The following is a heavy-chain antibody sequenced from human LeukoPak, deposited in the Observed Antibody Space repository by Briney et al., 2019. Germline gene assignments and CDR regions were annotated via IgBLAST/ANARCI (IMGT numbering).Heavy chain of an antibody. Sequence: SETLSLTCSVSGGSFSGYYWSWVRQPPGKGLQWIGEINHSGHTNYNPSLKSRVSISVDTSKNQFSLRLSSVTAADTALYFCARGWSETTIYYFFMAVWGQGTTVTVSS. CDR3: ARGWSETTIYYFFMAV. J-gene: IGHJ6*03. CDR2: INHSGHT. CDR1: GGSFSGYY. D-gene: IGHD3-3*01. V-gene: IGHV4-34*01.